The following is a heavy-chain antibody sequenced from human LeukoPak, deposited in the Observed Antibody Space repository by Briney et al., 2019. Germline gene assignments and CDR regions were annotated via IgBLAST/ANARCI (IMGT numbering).Heavy chain of an antibody. J-gene: IGHJ4*02. D-gene: IGHD5-24*01. CDR3: AKHNYRTHDF. CDR1: GFTFSSYA. V-gene: IGHV3-23*01. Sequence: GGSLRLSCAASGFTFSSYAMSWVRQAPGKGLEWVSAITGNGDTTFYADSVKGLFTISRDNSKNSLYLQMNSLRAEDTAIYYCAKHNYRTHDFWGPGTLVTVSS. CDR2: ITGNGDTT.